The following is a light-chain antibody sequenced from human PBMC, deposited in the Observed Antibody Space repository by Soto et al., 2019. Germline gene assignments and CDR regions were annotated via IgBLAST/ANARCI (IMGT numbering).Light chain of an antibody. V-gene: IGKV1D-8*03. CDR1: QGIRTH. J-gene: IGKJ1*01. Sequence: VIWVTQSPSVLSASAGDRATITCRMSQGIRTHLAWYQQKPGKAPELLINDVSTLESGVPSRFRGSGSGTDFTLTISSLQSEDFATYYCQQYNSYATWTFGQGTKVDIK. CDR2: DVS. CDR3: QQYNSYATWT.